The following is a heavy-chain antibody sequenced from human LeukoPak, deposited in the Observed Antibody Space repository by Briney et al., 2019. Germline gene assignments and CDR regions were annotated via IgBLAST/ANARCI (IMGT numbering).Heavy chain of an antibody. V-gene: IGHV1-3*01. CDR3: ARDKVAGTLLDY. Sequence: ASVKVCCKASGYTFTSYAMHWVRQAPGQRLGWMGWINAGNGNTKYSQKFRGRVTITRDTSASTSYMELSSLRSEDTAVYYCARDKVAGTLLDYWGQGTLVTVSS. CDR1: GYTFTSYA. D-gene: IGHD6-19*01. CDR2: INAGNGNT. J-gene: IGHJ4*02.